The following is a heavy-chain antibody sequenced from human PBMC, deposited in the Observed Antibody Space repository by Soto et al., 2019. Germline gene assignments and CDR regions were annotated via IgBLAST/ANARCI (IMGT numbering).Heavy chain of an antibody. D-gene: IGHD6-13*01. CDR3: ARSISGYSSSWQDY. CDR2: IYYSGST. CDR1: GGSISSGDYY. V-gene: IGHV4-30-4*01. J-gene: IGHJ4*02. Sequence: SETLSLTCTVSGGSISSGDYYWSWIRQPPGKGLEWTGYIYYSGSTYYNPSLKSRVTISVDTSKNQFSLKLSSVTAADTAVYYCARSISGYSSSWQDYWGQGTLVTVSS.